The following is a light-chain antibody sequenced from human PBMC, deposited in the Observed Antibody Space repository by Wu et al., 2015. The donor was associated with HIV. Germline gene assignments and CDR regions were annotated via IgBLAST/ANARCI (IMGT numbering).Light chain of an antibody. V-gene: IGKV3-20*01. CDR3: QQFDTSPYT. CDR2: GAS. Sequence: EIVLTQSPGTLSLSPGERATLSCRASQSLSSSYLVWYQQKPGQTPRLLIYGASHRATGIPDRFSGSGSGTAFTLTISRLEPEDFAVYYCQQFDTSPYTFGQGTKLEIK. J-gene: IGKJ2*01. CDR1: QSLSSSY.